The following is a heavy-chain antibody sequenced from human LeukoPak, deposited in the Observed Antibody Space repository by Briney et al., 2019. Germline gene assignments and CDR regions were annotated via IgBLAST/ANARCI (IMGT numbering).Heavy chain of an antibody. V-gene: IGHV3-9*01. CDR1: GFTFDDYA. Sequence: GGSLRLSCAASGFTFDDYAMHWVRQAPGKGLEWVSGISWNSGSIGYADSVKGRFTISRDNAKNSLYLQMNRLRAEATALYYCAKDMEYSTSSRGGVDYWGQGTLVTVSS. CDR2: ISWNSGSI. J-gene: IGHJ4*02. D-gene: IGHD6-6*01. CDR3: AKDMEYSTSSRGGVDY.